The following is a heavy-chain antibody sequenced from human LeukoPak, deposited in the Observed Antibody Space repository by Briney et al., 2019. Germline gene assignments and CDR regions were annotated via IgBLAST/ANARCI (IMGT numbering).Heavy chain of an antibody. V-gene: IGHV3-66*03. CDR1: GFTVSSNY. CDR2: IYSTGTT. CDR3: ARDRAPGWFDS. D-gene: IGHD3-10*01. Sequence: GVSLRLSCAASGFTVSSNYVRCVRQAPGKGVEWVSVIYSTGTTFYGDSVKGRFTISRDNSKNHLHLQMDSLRPEDTAVCYGARDRAPGWFDSRGEGALVTVSS. J-gene: IGHJ5*01.